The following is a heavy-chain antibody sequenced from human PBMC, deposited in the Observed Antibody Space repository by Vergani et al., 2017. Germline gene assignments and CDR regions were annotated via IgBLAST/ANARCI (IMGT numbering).Heavy chain of an antibody. CDR1: GGSISSYY. D-gene: IGHD6-13*01. V-gene: IGHV4-59*01. Sequence: QVQLQESGPGLVKPSETLSLTCTVSGGSISSYYWSWFRQPPGKGLEWIGYIYYSGSTNYNPSLKSRVTISVDTSKNQFSLKLSSVTSADTAVYYCARVRGASSSRAFDIWGQGTMVTVSS. CDR2: IYYSGST. CDR3: ARVRGASSSRAFDI. J-gene: IGHJ3*02.